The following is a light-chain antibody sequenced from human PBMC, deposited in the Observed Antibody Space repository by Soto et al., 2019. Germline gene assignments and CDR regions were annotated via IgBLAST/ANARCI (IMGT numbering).Light chain of an antibody. Sequence: QSVLTQPASVSGAPGQRVTISCTGSSYNIGAGYDVHWYQQLPGTAPKLPIYGNSNRPSGVPDRFSGSKSGTSASLAITGLQAEDEADYYCQSYDSSLSVLYVFGTGTKVTVL. CDR2: GNS. J-gene: IGLJ1*01. V-gene: IGLV1-40*01. CDR1: SYNIGAGYD. CDR3: QSYDSSLSVLYV.